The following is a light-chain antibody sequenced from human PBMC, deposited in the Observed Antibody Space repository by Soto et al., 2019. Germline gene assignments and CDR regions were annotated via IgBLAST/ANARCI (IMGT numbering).Light chain of an antibody. V-gene: IGKV3D-20*02. CDR1: QSVNGNY. J-gene: IGKJ1*01. Sequence: ETVLTQSPGTPSLSPGERATLSCRASQSVNGNYLAWYQQKPGQAPRLLIYGTSSRATGIPDRFSGSGSGTDFTLTISRLEPEDFAVYYCQQRSNWPGTFGQGTKVDIK. CDR2: GTS. CDR3: QQRSNWPGT.